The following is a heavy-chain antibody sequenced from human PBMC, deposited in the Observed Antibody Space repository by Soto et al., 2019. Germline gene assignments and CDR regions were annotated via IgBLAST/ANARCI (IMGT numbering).Heavy chain of an antibody. J-gene: IGHJ5*02. CDR1: GGSISSGGYY. V-gene: IGHV4-31*03. D-gene: IGHD2-2*01. CDR3: ARVVCSSTSCYDFYNGWFDP. Sequence: SETLSLTCTVSGGSISSGGYYWSWIRQHPGKGLEWIGYIYYSGSTYYNPSLKSRVTISVDTSKNQFSLKLSSVTAADTAVYYCARVVCSSTSCYDFYNGWFDPWGQGTLVTVSS. CDR2: IYYSGST.